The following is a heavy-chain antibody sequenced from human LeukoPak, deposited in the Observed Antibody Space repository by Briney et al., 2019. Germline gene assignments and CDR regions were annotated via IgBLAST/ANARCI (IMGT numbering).Heavy chain of an antibody. CDR3: AGSSTIFGVAPFDY. D-gene: IGHD3-3*01. CDR2: ISYSGST. Sequence: SETLSLTCTVSGGSISSHYWSWIRQPPGKGLEWIGYISYSGSTNYNPSLKSRVTISVDTSKNQFSLKLSSVTAADTAVYYCAGSSTIFGVAPFDYWGQGTLVTVSS. CDR1: GGSISSHY. V-gene: IGHV4-59*11. J-gene: IGHJ4*02.